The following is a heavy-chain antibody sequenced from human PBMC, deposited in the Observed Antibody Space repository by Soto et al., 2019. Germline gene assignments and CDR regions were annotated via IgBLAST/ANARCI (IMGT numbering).Heavy chain of an antibody. CDR2: SYYSGST. CDR3: VRVLPYDDVWGSYRFKWLDT. D-gene: IGHD3-16*02. V-gene: IGHV4-59*01. CDR1: GGSTSSYY. Sequence: SETLSLTCTVSGGSTSSYYWSWIRQPPGKGLEWIGNSYYSGSTNYNPSLKRRGTISVDTSKNQFSLKLSSVTAADTAVYYCVRVLPYDDVWGSYRFKWLDTWGQETLVTVSS. J-gene: IGHJ5*02.